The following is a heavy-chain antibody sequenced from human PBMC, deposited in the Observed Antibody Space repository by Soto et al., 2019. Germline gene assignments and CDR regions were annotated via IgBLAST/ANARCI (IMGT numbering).Heavy chain of an antibody. CDR1: GFTFTTSA. J-gene: IGHJ3*02. Sequence: VASVKVSCKASGFTFTTSAVQWVRQARGQRLEWIGWIIPIFGTANYAQKFQGRVTITADESTSTAYMELSSLRSEDTAVYYCVGWFGEIDIWGQGTMVTVSS. CDR2: IIPIFGTA. V-gene: IGHV1-69*13. CDR3: VGWFGEIDI. D-gene: IGHD3-10*01.